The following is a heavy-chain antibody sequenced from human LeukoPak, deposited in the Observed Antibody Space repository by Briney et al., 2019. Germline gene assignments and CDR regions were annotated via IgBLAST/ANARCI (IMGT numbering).Heavy chain of an antibody. V-gene: IGHV3-23*01. CDR2: ISNSGEST. D-gene: IGHD2-21*01. CDR3: AKGTVVGRGDY. J-gene: IGHJ4*02. Sequence: GGSLRPSCAASGFIFTSYAMIWVRQAPGKGLEWVSGISNSGESTYYAVSVKGRFTISRDNSKNTLYLQMNSLRAEDTALYFCAKGTVVGRGDYWGQGILVTVSS. CDR1: GFIFTSYA.